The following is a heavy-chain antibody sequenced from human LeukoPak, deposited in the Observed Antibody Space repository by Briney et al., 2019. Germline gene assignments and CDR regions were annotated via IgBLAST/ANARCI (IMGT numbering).Heavy chain of an antibody. V-gene: IGHV3-7*01. CDR3: ARGDLDY. CDR2: IREDGSAE. J-gene: IGHJ4*02. Sequence: PGGSLRLSCVASGFTLSTYWMTWVRQAPGKGLEWVATIREDGSAEFYVDSVNGRFTISRDNAGNSVFLQMNSLRAEDTDIYYCARGDLDYWGQGTLVTVSS. CDR1: GFTLSTYW.